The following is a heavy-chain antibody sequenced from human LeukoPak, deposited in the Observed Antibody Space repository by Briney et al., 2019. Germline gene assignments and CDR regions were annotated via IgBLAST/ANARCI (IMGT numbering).Heavy chain of an antibody. CDR3: ARHCSSTSCYSDY. CDR2: ISCSSSYI. V-gene: IGHV3-21*01. CDR1: GFTFSSYS. Sequence: GGSLRLSCAASGFTFSSYSMNWVRQAPGKGLEWVSSISCSSSYIYYADSVKGRFTISRDNAKNSLYLQMNSLRAEDTAVYYCARHCSSTSCYSDYWGQGTLVTVSS. D-gene: IGHD2-2*01. J-gene: IGHJ4*02.